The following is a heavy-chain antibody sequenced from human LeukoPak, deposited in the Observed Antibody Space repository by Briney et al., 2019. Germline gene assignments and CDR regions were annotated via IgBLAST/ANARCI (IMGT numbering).Heavy chain of an antibody. V-gene: IGHV3-21*01. CDR1: GFTFSSYS. CDR2: ISSSSSYI. CDR3: ARGHPKFEYSSSWYSAHPAGYYFDY. Sequence: GGSLRLSCAASGFTFSSYSMNWVRQAPGKGLEWVSSISSSSSYIYYADSVKGRFTISRDNAKNSLYLQMNSLRAEDTAVYYCARGHPKFEYSSSWYSAHPAGYYFDYWGQGTLVTVSS. D-gene: IGHD6-13*01. J-gene: IGHJ4*02.